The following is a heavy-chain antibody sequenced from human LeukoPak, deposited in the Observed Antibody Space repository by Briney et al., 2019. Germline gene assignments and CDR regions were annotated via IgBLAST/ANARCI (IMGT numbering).Heavy chain of an antibody. CDR3: ARALYASSSWHTFDI. Sequence: PGGSLRLSCAASGFTFSGYAMSWVRQAPGKGLEWVSGIGGSGGGTYYADSVKGRFTISRDNSKNTLYLQMNSLRAEDTAFYYCARALYASSSWHTFDIWGQGTMVTVSS. CDR2: IGGSGGGT. D-gene: IGHD6-13*01. CDR1: GFTFSGYA. V-gene: IGHV3-23*01. J-gene: IGHJ3*02.